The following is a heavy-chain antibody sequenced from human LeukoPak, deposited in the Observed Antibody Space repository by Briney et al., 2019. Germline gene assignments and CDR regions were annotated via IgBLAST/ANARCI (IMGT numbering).Heavy chain of an antibody. J-gene: IGHJ4*02. D-gene: IGHD3-22*01. Sequence: GGSLRLSCAASGFTFSSYEMNWVRQAPGKGLEWVSAISGSGGSTYYADSVKGRFTISRDNSKNTLYLQMNSLRAEDTAVYYCAKESYYYDSSGYCDYWGQGTLVSVSS. V-gene: IGHV3-23*01. CDR2: ISGSGGST. CDR1: GFTFSSYE. CDR3: AKESYYYDSSGYCDY.